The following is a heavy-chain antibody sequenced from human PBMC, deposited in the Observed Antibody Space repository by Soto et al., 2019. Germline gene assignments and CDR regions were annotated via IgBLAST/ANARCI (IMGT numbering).Heavy chain of an antibody. CDR1: GFTFRNYD. J-gene: IGHJ6*02. CDR2: ISAAGDP. Sequence: EVQLVESGGGLVQPGGSLRLSCEASGFTFRNYDMHWVRQGTGKGLEWVSGISAAGDPDYADSVEGRFTTSRENARHSFFLQMNSLRVGETAVYYCARTDRDFYGLDVWGQGNTVIVPS. V-gene: IGHV3-13*05. CDR3: ARTDRDFYGLDV.